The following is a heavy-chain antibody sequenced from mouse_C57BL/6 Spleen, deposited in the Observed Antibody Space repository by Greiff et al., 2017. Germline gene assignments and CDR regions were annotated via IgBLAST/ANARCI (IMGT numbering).Heavy chain of an antibody. CDR2: IDPSDSYT. CDR1: GYTFTSYW. V-gene: IGHV1-69*01. D-gene: IGHD2-5*01. J-gene: IGHJ3*01. CDR3: ARRGYSTPWFAY. Sequence: QVQLQQPGAELVMPGASVKLSCKASGYTFTSYWMHWVKQRPGQGLEWIGEIDPSDSYTNYNQKFKGKSTLTVDKSSSTAYMQLSSLTSEDSAVYYCARRGYSTPWFAYWGQGTLVTVAA.